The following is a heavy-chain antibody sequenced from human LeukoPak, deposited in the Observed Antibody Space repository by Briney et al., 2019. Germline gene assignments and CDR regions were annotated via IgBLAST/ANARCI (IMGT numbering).Heavy chain of an antibody. CDR2: TTSSSSYI. D-gene: IGHD1-1*01. Sequence: GGSLRLSCAASGFTFSSYNMNWVRQAPGKGLEWVSYTTSSSSYIYYADSVKGRFTISRDNAKNSLYLQMNSLRVEDTAIYYCARDPYNGAYSEGYYYYYMDVWGKGTTVTVSS. CDR1: GFTFSSYN. CDR3: ARDPYNGAYSEGYYYYYMDV. V-gene: IGHV3-21*01. J-gene: IGHJ6*03.